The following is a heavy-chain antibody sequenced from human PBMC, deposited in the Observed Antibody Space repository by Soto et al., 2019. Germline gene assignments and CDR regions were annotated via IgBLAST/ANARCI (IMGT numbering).Heavy chain of an antibody. J-gene: IGHJ3*02. Sequence: EVQLVESGGGLVQPGRSLRLSCAASGFTFDDYAMHWVRQAPGKGLEWVSGISWNSGSIAYADSVKGRFTISRDNAKNSLFLQMNNLGAEDTALYYCTKGGYSSSWPYVFDTWGQGTMVTISS. CDR3: TKGGYSSSWPYVFDT. V-gene: IGHV3-9*01. CDR2: ISWNSGSI. CDR1: GFTFDDYA. D-gene: IGHD6-13*01.